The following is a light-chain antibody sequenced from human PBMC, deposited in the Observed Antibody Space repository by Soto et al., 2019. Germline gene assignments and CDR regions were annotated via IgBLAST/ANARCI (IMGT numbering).Light chain of an antibody. CDR1: QSINSD. V-gene: IGKV3-15*01. J-gene: IGKJ1*01. CDR3: QHYYSWPWT. CDR2: GAS. Sequence: EIVMTQSSATLSVSPGERVILSCSASQSINSDLAWYQQKPGQAPRFLIYGASTRATGIPARFSGSGSGTQFTLTISGLQSEDSALYYCQHYYSWPWTFGQGTKVDIK.